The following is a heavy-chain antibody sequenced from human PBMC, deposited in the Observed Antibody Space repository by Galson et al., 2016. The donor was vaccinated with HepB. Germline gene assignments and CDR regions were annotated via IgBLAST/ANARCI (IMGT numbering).Heavy chain of an antibody. V-gene: IGHV3-30*04. CDR1: GFTFSSYA. CDR2: LSYDGHSK. CDR3: ARDRDCSSSSCLVNLFDP. D-gene: IGHD2-2*01. Sequence: SLRLSCAASGFTFSSYAMHWARQAPGRGLEWVALLSYDGHSKYYADSVKGRFTISRDISKNTLYLQMNSLRPEDTAVYFCARDRDCSSSSCLVNLFDPWGQGTLVTVSS. J-gene: IGHJ5*02.